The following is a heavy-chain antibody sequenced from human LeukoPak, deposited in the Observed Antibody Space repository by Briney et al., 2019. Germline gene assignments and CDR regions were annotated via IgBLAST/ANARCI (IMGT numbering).Heavy chain of an antibody. CDR2: ISSSSSTI. D-gene: IGHD3-3*01. V-gene: IGHV3-48*02. CDR1: GFTFSSYS. J-gene: IGHJ4*02. CDR3: ARDGRHYDFWSGYYKGIDY. Sequence: GGSLRLSCAASGFTFSSYSMNWVRQAPGKGLEWVSYISSSSSTIYYADSVKGRFTISRDNAKNSLYLQMNGLRDEDTAVYYCARDGRHYDFWSGYYKGIDYWGQGTLVTVSS.